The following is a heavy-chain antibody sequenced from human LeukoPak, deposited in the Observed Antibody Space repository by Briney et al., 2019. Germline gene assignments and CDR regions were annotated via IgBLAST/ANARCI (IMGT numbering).Heavy chain of an antibody. CDR1: GGSISSGDYY. V-gene: IGHV4-30-4*01. CDR2: IYYSGST. Sequence: PSETLSLTCTVSGGSISSGDYYWSWIRQPPGKDLEWIGYIYYSGSTYYNPSLKSRVTISVDTSKNQFSLKLSSVTAADTAVYYCARETRYDSSGYYGKDNWFDPWGQGTLVTVSS. J-gene: IGHJ5*02. D-gene: IGHD3-22*01. CDR3: ARETRYDSSGYYGKDNWFDP.